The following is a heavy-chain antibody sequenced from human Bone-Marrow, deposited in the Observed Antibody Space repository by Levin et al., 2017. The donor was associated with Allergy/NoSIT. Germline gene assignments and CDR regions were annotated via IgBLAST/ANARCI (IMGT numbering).Heavy chain of an antibody. D-gene: IGHD2-21*02. J-gene: IGHJ4*02. Sequence: LGESLKISCKASGYNFNAYYMHWVRQAPGQGLEWMGWTNPSSGATESAQKFQGRVTMTRLTSISTAYMELSRLTSDDTAVYYCAIAVTGAPMATAWDYWGQGTLVTVSS. CDR2: TNPSSGAT. V-gene: IGHV1-2*02. CDR1: GYNFNAYY. CDR3: AIAVTGAPMATAWDY.